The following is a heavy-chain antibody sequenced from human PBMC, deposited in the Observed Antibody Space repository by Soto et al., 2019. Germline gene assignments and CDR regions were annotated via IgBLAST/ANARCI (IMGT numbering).Heavy chain of an antibody. Sequence: GESLKISCKGSGYRFTSNWIAWVRQMPGKGLEWMGIIYPGDSDTRYSPSFQGQVTISADKSISTAYLQWSSLQASDIAMYYCERQVSGSSGYDIDHWGQGTLVTVSS. D-gene: IGHD5-12*01. V-gene: IGHV5-51*01. CDR3: ERQVSGSSGYDIDH. CDR1: GYRFTSNW. J-gene: IGHJ4*02. CDR2: IYPGDSDT.